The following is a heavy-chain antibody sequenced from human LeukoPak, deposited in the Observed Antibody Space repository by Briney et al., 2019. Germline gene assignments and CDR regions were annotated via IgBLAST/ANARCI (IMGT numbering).Heavy chain of an antibody. V-gene: IGHV1-2*02. CDR1: GYTFTGYY. Sequence: GASLKVSCKASGYTFTGYYMHWVRQAPGQGLEWMGWINPNSGGTNYAQKFQGRVTMTRDTSISTAYMELSRLRSDDTAVYYCARAPYYYGSGKYWFDPWGQGTLVTVSS. CDR3: ARAPYYYGSGKYWFDP. D-gene: IGHD3-10*01. CDR2: INPNSGGT. J-gene: IGHJ5*02.